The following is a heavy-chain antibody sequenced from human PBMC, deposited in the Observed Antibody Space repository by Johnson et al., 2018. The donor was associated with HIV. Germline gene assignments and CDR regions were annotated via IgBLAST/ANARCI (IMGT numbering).Heavy chain of an antibody. V-gene: IGHV3-13*01. D-gene: IGHD6-19*01. CDR2: IGTAGDT. J-gene: IGHJ3*02. CDR1: GFSVSTYD. Sequence: VQLVESGGGLVQPGGSLRLSCAASGFSVSTYDMHWVRQATGKGLDWVSVIGTAGDTYYLGSVKGRFTISRENAKNSLYLQMNSLRAEDTAVYYCASGWGIVVSDAFDIWGQGTMVTVSS. CDR3: ASGWGIVVSDAFDI.